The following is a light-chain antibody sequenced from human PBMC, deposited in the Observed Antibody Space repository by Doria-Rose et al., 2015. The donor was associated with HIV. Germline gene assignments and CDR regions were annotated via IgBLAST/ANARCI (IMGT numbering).Light chain of an antibody. CDR3: QSYDSRLSVYV. V-gene: IGLV1-40*01. Sequence: QPVLAQPPSVSGAPGQRVAISCTGSSSNIGAGFDVHWYRQVSGTSSQLLIHGNTNRPSGVPDRFSGSKSGTSASLAISGLRAEDEADYYCQSYDSRLSVYVFGTGTKVTVL. CDR1: SSNIGAGFD. J-gene: IGLJ1*01. CDR2: GNT.